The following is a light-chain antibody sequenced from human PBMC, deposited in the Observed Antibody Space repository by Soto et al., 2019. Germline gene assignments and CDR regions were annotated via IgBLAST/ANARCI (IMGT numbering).Light chain of an antibody. CDR3: ETWYSNTHKV. CDR2: LDRSGSY. V-gene: IGLV4-60*02. Sequence: QSVLTQSSYASASQGSSVKLTCILSSGHSTYIIAWHQQQPGKAPRFLMTLDRSGSYNRGSGVPDRFSGSSSGADRYLTISNLQFEDEGDYYCETWYSNTHKVFGGGTKVTVL. CDR1: SGHSTYI. J-gene: IGLJ3*02.